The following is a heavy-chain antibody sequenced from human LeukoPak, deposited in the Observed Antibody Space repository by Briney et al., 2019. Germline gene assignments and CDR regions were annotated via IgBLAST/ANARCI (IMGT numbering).Heavy chain of an antibody. J-gene: IGHJ4*02. CDR3: ARSGYCSGGSCYFDY. Sequence: GGSLRLSCAASGFTFSSYSMNWVRQAPGKGLEWVSSISSSSSYIYHADSVKGRFTISRDNAKNSLYLQMNSLRAEDTAVYYCARSGYCSGGSCYFDYWGQGTLATVSS. D-gene: IGHD2-15*01. CDR2: ISSSSSYI. CDR1: GFTFSSYS. V-gene: IGHV3-21*01.